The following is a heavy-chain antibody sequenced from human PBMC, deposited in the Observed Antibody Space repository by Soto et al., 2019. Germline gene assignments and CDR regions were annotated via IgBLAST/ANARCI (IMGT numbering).Heavy chain of an antibody. D-gene: IGHD5-18*01. CDR3: AREADTAMVTGDAFDI. V-gene: IGHV4-34*01. Sequence: SETLSLTCAVYGGSFSGYYWSWIRQPPGKGLEWIGEINHSGSTNYNPSLKSRVTISVDTSKNQFSLKLSSVTAADTAVYYCAREADTAMVTGDAFDIWGQGTMVTVSS. J-gene: IGHJ3*02. CDR1: GGSFSGYY. CDR2: INHSGST.